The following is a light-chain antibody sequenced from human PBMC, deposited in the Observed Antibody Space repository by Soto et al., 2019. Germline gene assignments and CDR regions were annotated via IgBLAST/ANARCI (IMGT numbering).Light chain of an antibody. Sequence: EIVLTQSPGTLSLSPGERATLSCRASQSVNSSYLSWYQQKPGQAPRLLIHDASRRATGIPDRFSGSGSGTDFTLSISRLEPEDFAVYYCHQYVSSPLTFGQGTKLEIK. J-gene: IGKJ2*01. V-gene: IGKV3-20*01. CDR1: QSVNSSY. CDR2: DAS. CDR3: HQYVSSPLT.